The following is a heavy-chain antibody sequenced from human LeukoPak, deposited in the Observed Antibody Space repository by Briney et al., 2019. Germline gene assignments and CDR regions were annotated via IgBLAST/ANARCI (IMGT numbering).Heavy chain of an antibody. CDR3: ARQDFYYYYMDV. V-gene: IGHV4-59*08. CDR2: IFYSGST. D-gene: IGHD3-3*01. Sequence: SETLSLTCTVSGGSTSHYSWSWMRQPPGKGLEWIGYIFYSGSTGYNSALKSRVTISLDPSKNQFSLKLTSVTAADTAVYYCARQDFYYYYMDVWGKGTTVTVSS. CDR1: GGSTSHYS. J-gene: IGHJ6*03.